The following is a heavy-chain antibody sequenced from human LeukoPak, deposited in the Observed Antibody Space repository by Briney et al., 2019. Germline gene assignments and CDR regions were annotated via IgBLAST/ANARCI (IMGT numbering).Heavy chain of an antibody. CDR2: ISSSSSYI. D-gene: IGHD6-13*01. Sequence: KSGGSLRLSCAASGFTFSSYSMNWVRQAPGKGLEWVSSISSSSSYIYYADSVKGRFTISRDNAKNSLYLQMNSLRAEDTAVYYCARDQFGGSSWYEGYWGQGTLVTV. CDR3: ARDQFGGSSWYEGY. J-gene: IGHJ4*02. CDR1: GFTFSSYS. V-gene: IGHV3-21*01.